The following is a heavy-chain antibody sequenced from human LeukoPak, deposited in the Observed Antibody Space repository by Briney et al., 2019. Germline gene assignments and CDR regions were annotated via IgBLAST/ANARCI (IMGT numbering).Heavy chain of an antibody. CDR1: GGSISNHY. V-gene: IGHV4-59*07. J-gene: IGHJ6*03. CDR2: IYYSGST. D-gene: IGHD1/OR15-1a*01. CDR3: AGISGTGYYYYYMDV. Sequence: PSDTLSLTCTVSGGSISNHYWSWIRQPPGKGLEWIGYIYYSGSTNYNPSLKSRATISVDTSKNQFSLRLSSVTAADTAVYYCAGISGTGYYYYYMDVWGKGTTVTVSS.